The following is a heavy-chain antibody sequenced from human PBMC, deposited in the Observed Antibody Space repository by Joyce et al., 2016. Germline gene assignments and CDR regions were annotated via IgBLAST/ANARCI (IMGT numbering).Heavy chain of an antibody. V-gene: IGHV1-2*02. J-gene: IGHJ5*02. CDR3: AKGRSGSYSWFDP. D-gene: IGHD1-26*01. CDR1: GYYFSAYY. CDR2: INPNTGGT. Sequence: HAQLMQSGAEVRKPGASVKVSCKASGYYFSAYYWHWVRQAPGQGLEGMGWINPNTGGTKYPQRLQGRVTMTRDPSNSTAYMELSGLRSDDTAVYYCAKGRSGSYSWFDPWGQGTLVTVSS.